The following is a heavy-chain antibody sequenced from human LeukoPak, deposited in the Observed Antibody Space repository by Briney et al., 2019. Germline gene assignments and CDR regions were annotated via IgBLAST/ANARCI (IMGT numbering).Heavy chain of an antibody. CDR3: ARDRRDPYYYYGMDV. CDR1: GGSFSGYY. J-gene: IGHJ6*02. V-gene: IGHV4-34*01. CDR2: INHSGST. Sequence: SETLSLTCAVYGGSFSGYYWSWIRQPPGKGLEWIGEINHSGSTYYNPSLKSRVTISVDTSKNQFSLKLSSVTAADTAVYYCARDRRDPYYYYGMDVWGQGTTVTVSS.